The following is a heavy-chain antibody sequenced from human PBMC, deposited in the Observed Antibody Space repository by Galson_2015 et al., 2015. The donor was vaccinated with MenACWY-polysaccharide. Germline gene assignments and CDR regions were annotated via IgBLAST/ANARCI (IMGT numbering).Heavy chain of an antibody. CDR1: GFTFSNYW. J-gene: IGHJ4*02. D-gene: IGHD3-10*01. CDR3: ASAVRGDSWDY. V-gene: IGHV3-7*01. Sequence: SLRLSCAASGFTFSNYWMRWVRQAPGKGLKGLANIKQDGSETYYVDSVKGRFTISRDNAKNSLYLEMNNLRAEDTAVYYCASAVRGDSWDYWGQGTLVTVSS. CDR2: IKQDGSET.